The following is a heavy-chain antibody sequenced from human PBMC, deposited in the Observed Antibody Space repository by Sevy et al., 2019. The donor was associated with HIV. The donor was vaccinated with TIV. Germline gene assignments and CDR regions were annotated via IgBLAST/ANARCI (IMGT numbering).Heavy chain of an antibody. CDR3: ARQFGIAAAGTFWFDP. CDR2: IYHSGST. D-gene: IGHD6-13*01. Sequence: SETLSLTCAVSGYSISSGYYWGWIRQPPRKGLEWIGSIYHSGSTYYNPSLKSRVTISVDTSKNQFSLKLSSVTAADTAVYYCARQFGIAAAGTFWFDPWGQGTLVTVSS. J-gene: IGHJ5*02. V-gene: IGHV4-38-2*01. CDR1: GYSISSGYY.